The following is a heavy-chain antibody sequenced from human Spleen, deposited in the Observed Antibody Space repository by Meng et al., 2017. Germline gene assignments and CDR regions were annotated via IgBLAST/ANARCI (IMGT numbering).Heavy chain of an antibody. V-gene: IGHV4-34*01. CDR2: INHSGST. CDR1: GGSFSDYY. J-gene: IGHJ4*02. CDR3: ARGPPAGY. Sequence: QVQLQQWGAGLLKPSETLSLTCVVSGGSFSDYYWSWIRQPPGKGLEWIGEINHSGSTNYNPSLKSRVTISVDTSKNQFSLKLSSVTAADTAVYYCARGPPAGYWGQGTLVTVFS.